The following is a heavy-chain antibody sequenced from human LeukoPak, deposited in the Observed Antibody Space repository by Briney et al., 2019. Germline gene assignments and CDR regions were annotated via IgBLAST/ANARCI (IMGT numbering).Heavy chain of an antibody. CDR3: ARDRLYYYDSSGYSFFDY. Sequence: ASVKVSCKASGYTFTDYYMHWVRQAPGQGLEWMGWINPNSGGTNYAQKFQGRVTMTRDTSISTAYMELSSLRSEDTAVYYCARDRLYYYDSSGYSFFDYWGQGTLVTVSS. CDR1: GYTFTDYY. J-gene: IGHJ4*02. V-gene: IGHV1-2*02. D-gene: IGHD3-22*01. CDR2: INPNSGGT.